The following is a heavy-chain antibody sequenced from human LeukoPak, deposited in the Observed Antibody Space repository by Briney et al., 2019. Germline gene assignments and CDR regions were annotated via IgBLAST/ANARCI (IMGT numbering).Heavy chain of an antibody. V-gene: IGHV1-2*02. J-gene: IGHJ4*02. CDR1: GYTFTVYY. CDR3: ARGEPSTIFGVVIILPKDY. D-gene: IGHD3-3*01. Sequence: ASVTVSFKASGYTFTVYYMHWVRQAPGQGLEWMGWINPNSGGTNYAQKFQGRVTMTRDTSISTAYMELSRLRSDDTAVYYCARGEPSTIFGVVIILPKDYWGQGTLVTVSS. CDR2: INPNSGGT.